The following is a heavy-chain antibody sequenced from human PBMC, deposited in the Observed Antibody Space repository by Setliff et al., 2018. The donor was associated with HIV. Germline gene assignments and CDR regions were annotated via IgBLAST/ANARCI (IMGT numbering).Heavy chain of an antibody. D-gene: IGHD6-13*01. CDR3: ASDYSSRHDAFGI. Sequence: PSETLSLTCAVYGGSFSGYYWSWIRQSPGKGLEWIGQINHGGSTNYSPSLKSRVTMSIDTSKNQFSLRLSSVTAADTAVYYCASDYSSRHDAFGIWGQGTVVTVSS. J-gene: IGHJ3*02. CDR1: GGSFSGYY. V-gene: IGHV4-34*01. CDR2: INHGGST.